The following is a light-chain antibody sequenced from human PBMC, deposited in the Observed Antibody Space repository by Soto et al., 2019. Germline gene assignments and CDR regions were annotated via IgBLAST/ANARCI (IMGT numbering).Light chain of an antibody. Sequence: DIQMTQSPSTLSASAGDRVTITCRASQSISPYLAWYQQKPGKAPKLLIYMASSLQSGVPSRFSGSGSGTEYTLTISSLQPDDFATYYCQPSNSYPWTFGQGTQV. CDR2: MAS. CDR1: QSISPY. CDR3: QPSNSYPWT. J-gene: IGKJ1*01. V-gene: IGKV1-5*03.